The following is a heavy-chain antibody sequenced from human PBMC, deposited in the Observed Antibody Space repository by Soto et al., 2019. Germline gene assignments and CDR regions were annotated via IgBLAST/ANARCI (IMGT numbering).Heavy chain of an antibody. CDR1: GSTFTSYD. V-gene: IGHV1-8*01. CDR3: ARGGLTHDDFWSGYWPYYYGMDG. CDR2: MNPNSGNT. D-gene: IGHD3-3*01. Sequence: VXLMLSCKTSGSTFTSYDINWVRQAPDQLLEWMGWMNPNSGNTGYAQKFQGRVSMTRNTSISTAYMELSSLRSEDTAVYYCARGGLTHDDFWSGYWPYYYGMDGLGQGTTVTVSS. J-gene: IGHJ6*02.